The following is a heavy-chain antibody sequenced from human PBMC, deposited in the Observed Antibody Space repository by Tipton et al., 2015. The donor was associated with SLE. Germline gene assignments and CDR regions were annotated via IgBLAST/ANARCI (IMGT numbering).Heavy chain of an antibody. Sequence: GSLRLSCAASGFTVGDSYMSWVRQAPGKGLEWVSLIYVDGATNYADSVKGRFTISRDNSKNTLYLQMNSLRAEDTAVYYCAKDDEVRGAKRGKYLDYWGQGTLVTVSS. J-gene: IGHJ4*02. V-gene: IGHV3-66*02. CDR1: GFTVGDSY. D-gene: IGHD3-10*01. CDR2: IYVDGAT. CDR3: AKDDEVRGAKRGKYLDY.